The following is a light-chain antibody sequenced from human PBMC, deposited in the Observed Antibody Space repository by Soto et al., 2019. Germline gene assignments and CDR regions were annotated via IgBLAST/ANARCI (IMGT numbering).Light chain of an antibody. CDR2: LGS. V-gene: IGKV2-28*01. CDR3: MQALQTPIT. CDR1: QSLLHSNGYNY. J-gene: IGKJ5*01. Sequence: DTVMTQSPLSLPVTPGEPASISCRSNQSLLHSNGYNYLDWYLQKPGQSPQFLIYLGSNRASGVTDRFSGSGSGTDFTLKISRVEAEDVGVYYCMQALQTPITFGQGTRLEIK.